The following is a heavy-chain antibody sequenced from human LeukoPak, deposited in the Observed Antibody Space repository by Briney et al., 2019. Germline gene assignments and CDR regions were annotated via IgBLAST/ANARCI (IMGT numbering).Heavy chain of an antibody. V-gene: IGHV3-23*01. CDR1: GFTFSTYA. J-gene: IGHJ3*02. CDR2: ISGSGDST. CDR3: VQEGPRGLAFDI. Sequence: GSLRLSCAASGFTFSTYAVNWVRQAPGKGLEWVSTISGSGDSTYYADSVKGRFTISRDNSKNTLYLQMNSLRAEDTAVYYCVQEGPRGLAFDIWGQGTKVTVSS.